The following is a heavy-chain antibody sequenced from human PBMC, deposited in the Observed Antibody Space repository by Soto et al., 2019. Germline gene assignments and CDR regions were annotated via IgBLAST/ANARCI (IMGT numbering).Heavy chain of an antibody. V-gene: IGHV4-59*01. CDR2: IYYSGST. D-gene: IGHD1-26*01. CDR3: ARGSGSYSSNLHY. J-gene: IGHJ4*02. Sequence: QVQLQESGPGLVKPSETPSLTCSVSSGSISSSYWSWIRQPPGKGLEWIGYIYYSGSTNYNPSLKSRVTISVDTSKNQFSLKLTSVTAADTAVYYCARGSGSYSSNLHYWGQGTLVTVSS. CDR1: SGSISSSY.